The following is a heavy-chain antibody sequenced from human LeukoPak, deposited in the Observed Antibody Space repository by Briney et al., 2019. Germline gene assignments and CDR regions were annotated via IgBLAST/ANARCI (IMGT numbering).Heavy chain of an antibody. CDR1: GGSISTSNYY. V-gene: IGHV4-39*07. CDR3: ARMASSARGYDY. D-gene: IGHD2-2*01. Sequence: PSETLSLTCTVSGGSISTSNYYWGWIRQPPGKGLEWIGNIFYSGSTYYSPSLKSRVTISVDTSKNQFSLKLSSVTAADTAVYYCARMASSARGYDYWGQGTLVTVSS. CDR2: IFYSGST. J-gene: IGHJ4*02.